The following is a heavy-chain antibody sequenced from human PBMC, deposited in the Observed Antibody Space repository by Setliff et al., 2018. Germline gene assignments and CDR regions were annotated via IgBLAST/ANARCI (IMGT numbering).Heavy chain of an antibody. D-gene: IGHD2-2*01. Sequence: VKVSCKASGYTFSSYAMNWVRQAPGQGLEWMGRINTITGNPTYAQGFTGRFVFSLDTPVSTAYLQISSLKPEDTAVYYCARDLGYCSRTSCHGDWFDPWGQGTLVTVSS. J-gene: IGHJ5*02. CDR2: INTITGNP. V-gene: IGHV7-4-1*02. CDR3: ARDLGYCSRTSCHGDWFDP. CDR1: GYTFSSYA.